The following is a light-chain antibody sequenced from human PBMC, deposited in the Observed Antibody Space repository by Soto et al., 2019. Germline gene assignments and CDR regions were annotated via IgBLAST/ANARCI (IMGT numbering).Light chain of an antibody. CDR2: DVT. CDR3: SSDTDRKNLV. CDR1: SSDIGGYNS. J-gene: IGLJ1*01. Sequence: QSALTQSPSASGSPGQSVTISCTGTSSDIGGYNSVSWYQQHPGKAPKVMIYDVTKRPSGVPDRFSGSKSGNTASLTVSALRAEDEADYYGSSDTDRKNLVFGTGTKVTVL. V-gene: IGLV2-8*01.